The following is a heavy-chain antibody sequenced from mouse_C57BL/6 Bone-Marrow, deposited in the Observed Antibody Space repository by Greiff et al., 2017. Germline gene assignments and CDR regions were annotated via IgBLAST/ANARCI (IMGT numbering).Heavy chain of an antibody. Sequence: EVHLVESGGGLVKPGGSLKLSCAASGFTFSSYAMSWVRQTPEKRLEWVATISDGGSYTYYPDNVKGRFTISRDNAKINLYLQMSHLKSEDTAMYYCARDPITSPYWGQGTTLTVSS. D-gene: IGHD1-1*01. CDR3: ARDPITSPY. V-gene: IGHV5-4*01. CDR2: ISDGGSYT. CDR1: GFTFSSYA. J-gene: IGHJ2*01.